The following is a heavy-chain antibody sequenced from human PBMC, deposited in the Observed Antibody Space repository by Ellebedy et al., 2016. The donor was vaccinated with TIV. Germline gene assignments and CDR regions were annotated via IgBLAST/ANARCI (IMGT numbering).Heavy chain of an antibody. Sequence: GESLKISCAASGFTFSSFWMTWVRQAPGKGLEWVANIKQDGSEKAYVDSVKGRFTVSRDNAKNSLYLQMNSLRAEDTAVYYCAKGVRTNDYWGQGTLVTVSS. D-gene: IGHD1-1*01. CDR2: IKQDGSEK. V-gene: IGHV3-7*01. CDR3: AKGVRTNDY. J-gene: IGHJ4*02. CDR1: GFTFSSFW.